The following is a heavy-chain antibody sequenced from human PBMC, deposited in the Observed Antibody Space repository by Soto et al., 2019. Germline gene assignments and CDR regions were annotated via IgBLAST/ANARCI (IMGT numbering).Heavy chain of an antibody. CDR3: ASVNYDILTGYYTRDAFDI. Sequence: QLQLQESGPGLVKPSETLSLTCTVSGGSISSSSYYWGCIRQPPGKGLEWIGSVYYSGSTYYNPSLKSRVTISVDTSKNQFSLKLSSVTAADTAVYYCASVNYDILTGYYTRDAFDIWGQGTMVTVSS. J-gene: IGHJ3*02. D-gene: IGHD3-9*01. CDR1: GGSISSSSYY. V-gene: IGHV4-39*01. CDR2: VYYSGST.